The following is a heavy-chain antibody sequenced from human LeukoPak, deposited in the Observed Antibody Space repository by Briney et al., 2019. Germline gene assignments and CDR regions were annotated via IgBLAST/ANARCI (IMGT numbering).Heavy chain of an antibody. Sequence: GASVKVSCKASGGTFSSYAISWVRQAPGQGLEWMGRIIPILGIANYAQKFQGRVTITADKSTSTAYMELSSLRSEDTAVYYCARVMAVADAFDIWGQGTMVTVSS. CDR1: GGTFSSYA. J-gene: IGHJ3*02. CDR2: IIPILGIA. V-gene: IGHV1-69*04. CDR3: ARVMAVADAFDI. D-gene: IGHD6-19*01.